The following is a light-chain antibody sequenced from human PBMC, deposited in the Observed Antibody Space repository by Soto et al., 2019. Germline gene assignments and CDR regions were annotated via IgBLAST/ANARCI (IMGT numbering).Light chain of an antibody. Sequence: QSALTQPASVSGSPGQSITISCTGTRNDDGGYNYVSWYQQHPGKAPKLMIYEVSNRPSGVSNRFSGSKSGNTASLTISGLRAEDEADYYCSSYTSTSYTSSSSVVFGGGTKVTVL. V-gene: IGLV2-14*01. CDR2: EVS. J-gene: IGLJ2*01. CDR3: SSYTSTSYTSSSSVV. CDR1: RNDDGGYNY.